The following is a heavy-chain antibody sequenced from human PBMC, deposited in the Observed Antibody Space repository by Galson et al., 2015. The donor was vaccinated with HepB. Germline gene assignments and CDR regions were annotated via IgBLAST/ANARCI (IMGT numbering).Heavy chain of an antibody. CDR2: IKQDGSEK. D-gene: IGHD3-10*01. CDR3: ARDPDEVTMVRGVILVGFDY. J-gene: IGHJ4*02. Sequence: SLRLSCAASGFTFSSYWMSWVRQAPGKGLEWVANIKQDGSEKYYVDSVKGRFTISRDNAKNSLYLQMNSLRAEDTAVYYCARDPDEVTMVRGVILVGFDYWGQGTLVTVSS. CDR1: GFTFSSYW. V-gene: IGHV3-7*03.